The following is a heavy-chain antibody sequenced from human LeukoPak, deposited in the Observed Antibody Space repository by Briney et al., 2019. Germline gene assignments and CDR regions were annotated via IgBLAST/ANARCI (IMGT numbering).Heavy chain of an antibody. CDR2: INPDSGGT. V-gene: IGHV1-2*02. CDR1: GYTFTTYY. Sequence: ASVKVSCKASGYTFTTYYIHWVRQAPVQGLEWMGWINPDSGGTNYAQKFQGRVTMTRDTSISTVYMDPSMLRSDDTAIYYCVREARAGNWFDPWGQGTLVIVSS. J-gene: IGHJ5*02. CDR3: VREARAGNWFDP.